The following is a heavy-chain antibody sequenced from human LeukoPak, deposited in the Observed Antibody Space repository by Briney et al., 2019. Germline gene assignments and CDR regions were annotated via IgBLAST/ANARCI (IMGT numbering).Heavy chain of an antibody. D-gene: IGHD3-3*01. Sequence: GGSLRLSCAASGFTFSSYAMTWVRQAPGKGLEWVSGISGSSGRTYYADFVKGRFTISRDNSKNTLYLQMTSLRVEDTAVYYCAKENDFWSGPEGWGQGTLVTVSS. CDR1: GFTFSSYA. CDR2: ISGSSGRT. CDR3: AKENDFWSGPEG. V-gene: IGHV3-23*01. J-gene: IGHJ4*02.